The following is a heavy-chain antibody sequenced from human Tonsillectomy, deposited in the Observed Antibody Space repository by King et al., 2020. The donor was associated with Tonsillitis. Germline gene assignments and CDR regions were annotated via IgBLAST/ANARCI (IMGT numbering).Heavy chain of an antibody. Sequence: DVQLVESGGGLVQPGGSLKLSCAASGLTFSGSAIHWVRQASGKGLEWVGRILSKGNSYATAYGAPVKGRFTISRDDSKNMAYLQMNSLKTDDTAVYYCTSPDSYPAVVAFDIWGQGTMVTVSS. CDR3: TSPDSYPAVVAFDI. CDR1: GLTFSGSA. D-gene: IGHD2-2*01. CDR2: ILSKGNSYAT. V-gene: IGHV3-73*01. J-gene: IGHJ3*02.